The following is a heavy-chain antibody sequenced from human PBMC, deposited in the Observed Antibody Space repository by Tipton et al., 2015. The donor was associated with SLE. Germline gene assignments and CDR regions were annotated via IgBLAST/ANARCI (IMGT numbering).Heavy chain of an antibody. CDR3: AKELTVTTPFDY. Sequence: SLRLSCAAPGFTFSSYGMHWVRQAPGKGLEWVAVIWYDGSNKYYVDSVKGRFTISRDNSKNTLYLQMNSLRAEDTAVYYCAKELTVTTPFDYWGQGTLVTVSS. CDR1: GFTFSSYG. D-gene: IGHD4-17*01. J-gene: IGHJ4*02. CDR2: IWYDGSNK. V-gene: IGHV3-30*18.